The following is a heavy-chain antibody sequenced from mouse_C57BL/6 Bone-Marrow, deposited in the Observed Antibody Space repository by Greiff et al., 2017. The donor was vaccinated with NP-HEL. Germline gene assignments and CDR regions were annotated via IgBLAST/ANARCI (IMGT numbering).Heavy chain of an antibody. CDR1: GYTFTDYY. CDR2: INPNNGGT. J-gene: IGHJ2*01. Sequence: EVQLQQSGPELVKPGASVKISCKASGYTFTDYYMNWVKQSHGKSLEWIGDINPNNGGTSYNQKFKGKATLTVDKSSSTAYMELRSLTSEDSAVYYCASYSNYAYYFDYWGQGTTLTVSS. V-gene: IGHV1-26*01. CDR3: ASYSNYAYYFDY. D-gene: IGHD2-5*01.